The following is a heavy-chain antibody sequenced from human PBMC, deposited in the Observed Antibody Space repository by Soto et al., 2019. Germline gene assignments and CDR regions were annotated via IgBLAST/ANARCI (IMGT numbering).Heavy chain of an antibody. J-gene: IGHJ6*03. CDR1: GYTFTSYD. D-gene: IGHD2-2*01. Sequence: GASVKVSCKASGYTFTSYDINWVRQATGQGLEWMGWMNPNSGNTGYAQKFQGRVTMTRNTSISTAYMELSSLRSEDTAVYYCARGRCSSTSRRHYYYYYMDVWGKGTTVTVSS. CDR3: ARGRCSSTSRRHYYYYYMDV. CDR2: MNPNSGNT. V-gene: IGHV1-8*01.